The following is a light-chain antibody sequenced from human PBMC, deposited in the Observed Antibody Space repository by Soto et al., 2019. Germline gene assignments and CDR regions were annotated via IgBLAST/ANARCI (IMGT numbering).Light chain of an antibody. CDR1: SSDVGGYDY. CDR2: DVS. J-gene: IGLJ2*01. CDR3: SSYASSSTLV. Sequence: QSVLTQPASVSGSPGQSITISCTGTSSDVGGYDYVSWYQQHPGNVPKLMIYDVSNRPSGVSNRFSGSKSGNTASLTISGLQAEDEADYYCSSYASSSTLVFGGGTKLTVL. V-gene: IGLV2-14*01.